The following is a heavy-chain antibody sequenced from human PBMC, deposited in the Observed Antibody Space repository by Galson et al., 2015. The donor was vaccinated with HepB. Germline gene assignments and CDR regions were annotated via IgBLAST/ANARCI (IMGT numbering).Heavy chain of an antibody. Sequence: SVKVSCKASGGTFNNYAINWVRQAPGQGLEWMGGNIPLFGTTNFAQRFQGRVTITADESTSTHYLELSSLRSEDTAVYYCAIAPGDRWFDPWGQGTLVTVSS. V-gene: IGHV1-69*13. CDR2: NIPLFGTT. CDR3: AIAPGDRWFDP. D-gene: IGHD7-27*01. J-gene: IGHJ5*02. CDR1: GGTFNNYA.